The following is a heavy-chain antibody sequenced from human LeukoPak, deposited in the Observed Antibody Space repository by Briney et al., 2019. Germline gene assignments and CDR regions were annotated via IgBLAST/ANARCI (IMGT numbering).Heavy chain of an antibody. D-gene: IGHD7-27*01. V-gene: IGHV3-48*03. CDR3: ARTRLNWGHAFDI. CDR1: GFTFSRYG. Sequence: PGRSLRLSCAASGFTFSRYGMHWVRQPPGKGLEWVSYISRGGGIIYYADSVKGRFTISRDNAKNSLYLQMNSLRAEDTAVYYCARTRLNWGHAFDIWGQGTMVTVSS. CDR2: ISRGGGII. J-gene: IGHJ3*02.